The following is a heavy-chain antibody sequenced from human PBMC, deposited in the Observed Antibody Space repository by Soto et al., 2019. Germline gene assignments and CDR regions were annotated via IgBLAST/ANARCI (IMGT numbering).Heavy chain of an antibody. J-gene: IGHJ5*02. Sequence: LETLSLTCTVSGGSISSYYRSCIRQPPWRALEGIVYVYYSGGTSYNASLMSRVTIAVDTTKNRSSLKLSSVPAAATAVYYCARRVAVAGSNWSDPWGQGTLVTVSS. D-gene: IGHD6-19*01. CDR3: ARRVAVAGSNWSDP. CDR2: VYYSGGT. V-gene: IGHV4-59*08. CDR1: GGSISSYY.